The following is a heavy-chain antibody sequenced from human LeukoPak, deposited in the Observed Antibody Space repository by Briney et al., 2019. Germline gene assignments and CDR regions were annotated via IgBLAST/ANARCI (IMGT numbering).Heavy chain of an antibody. V-gene: IGHV4-59*11. CDR1: GGSISSHY. CDR3: ARDLEIAAAGSAFDI. Sequence: SETLSLTCTVSGGSISSHYWSWIRQPPGKGLEWIGYIYYSGSTNYNPSLKSRVTISVDTSKNQFSLKLSSVTAADTAVYYCARDLEIAAAGSAFDIWGQGTMVTVSS. CDR2: IYYSGST. J-gene: IGHJ3*02. D-gene: IGHD6-13*01.